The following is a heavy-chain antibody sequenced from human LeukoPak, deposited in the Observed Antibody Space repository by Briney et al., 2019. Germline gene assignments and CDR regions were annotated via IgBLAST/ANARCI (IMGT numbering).Heavy chain of an antibody. D-gene: IGHD3-22*01. Sequence: SGGSLRLSCAASGFTFSSYAMSWVRQAPGKGLEWVSAISGSGGSTYYADSVKGRFTISRDDSKNTLYLQMNSLRAEDTAVYYCAKDSEYCYDSSGQWGYWGQGTLVTVSS. V-gene: IGHV3-23*01. CDR3: AKDSEYCYDSSGQWGY. J-gene: IGHJ4*02. CDR2: ISGSGGST. CDR1: GFTFSSYA.